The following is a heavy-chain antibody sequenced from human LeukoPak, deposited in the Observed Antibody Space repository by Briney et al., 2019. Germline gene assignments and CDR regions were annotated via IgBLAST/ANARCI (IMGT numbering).Heavy chain of an antibody. D-gene: IGHD1-26*01. Sequence: SETLSLTCTVSGGSISSYYWSWIRQPPGKGMERIGYIYYSGSTNYNPSLKSRVTISVDTSKNQFSLKLSSVTAADTAVYYCARGGSTYLFDYWGQGTLVTVSS. CDR1: GGSISSYY. CDR2: IYYSGST. V-gene: IGHV4-59*12. J-gene: IGHJ4*02. CDR3: ARGGSTYLFDY.